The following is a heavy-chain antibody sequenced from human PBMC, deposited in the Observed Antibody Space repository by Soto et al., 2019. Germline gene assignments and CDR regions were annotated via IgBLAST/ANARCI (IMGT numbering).Heavy chain of an antibody. J-gene: IGHJ5*02. CDR2: ISTYNGNT. Sequence: WPRHDQEQGLEWMGWISTYNGNTNSAQKFQGRLTMTTDTSTTAYMELRSLTFDDTAVYYCARGPQSRDWRGMWFDPWGQGSRVTVSS. V-gene: IGHV1-18*01. D-gene: IGHD6-19*01. CDR3: ARGPQSRDWRGMWFDP.